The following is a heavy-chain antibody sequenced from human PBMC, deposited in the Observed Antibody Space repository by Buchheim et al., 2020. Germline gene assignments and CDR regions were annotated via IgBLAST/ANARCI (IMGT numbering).Heavy chain of an antibody. J-gene: IGHJ6*02. D-gene: IGHD5-12*01. V-gene: IGHV3-30*01. Sequence: QVQLVESGGGVVQPGRSLRLSCAASGFTFSSYAIYWVRQAPGKGLEWVAVISYDGRNKHYADSVEGRFAISRDNSKNTLYLQMNSLRAEDTAVYYCARDNHIGEGYFYYYGMDVWGQGTT. CDR2: ISYDGRNK. CDR1: GFTFSSYA. CDR3: ARDNHIGEGYFYYYGMDV.